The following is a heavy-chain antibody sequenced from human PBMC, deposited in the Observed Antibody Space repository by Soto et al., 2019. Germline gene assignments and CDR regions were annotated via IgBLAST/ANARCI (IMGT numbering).Heavy chain of an antibody. CDR2: FDTEDGET. J-gene: IGHJ3*02. V-gene: IGHV1-24*01. CDR3: ATVYCSGGSCYSKGAFDI. Sequence: ASVKVSCKVSGYTLTELSMHWVRQAPGKGLEWMGGFDTEDGETIYAQKFQGGVTMTEDTSTDTAYMELSSLRSEDTVVYYCATVYCSGGSCYSKGAFDIWGQGTMVTVSS. D-gene: IGHD2-15*01. CDR1: GYTLTELS.